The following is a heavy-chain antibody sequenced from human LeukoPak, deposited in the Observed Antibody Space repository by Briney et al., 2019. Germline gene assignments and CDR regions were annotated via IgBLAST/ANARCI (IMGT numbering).Heavy chain of an antibody. J-gene: IGHJ3*02. Sequence: PGQSLRLSCAASGFTFSSYWMHWVRQAPGNGLVWVSCINSDGSSTSYADSVKGRFTISRDNAKNTLYLQMNSLRAEDTAVYYCASWDMVREEVDAFDIWGQGTVVTVSS. V-gene: IGHV3-74*01. D-gene: IGHD3-10*01. CDR2: INSDGSST. CDR1: GFTFSSYW. CDR3: ASWDMVREEVDAFDI.